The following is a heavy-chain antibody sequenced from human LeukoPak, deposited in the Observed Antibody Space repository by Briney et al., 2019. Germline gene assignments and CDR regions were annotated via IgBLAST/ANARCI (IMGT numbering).Heavy chain of an antibody. Sequence: GGSLRLSCAASGFTFDDYAMHWVRQAPGKGLEWVSGISWNSGSIGYADSVKCRFTISRDNAKNSLYLQMNSLRAEDTALYYCAKDRIAAGNWGQGTLVTVYS. CDR3: AKDRIAAGN. CDR2: ISWNSGSI. V-gene: IGHV3-9*01. J-gene: IGHJ4*02. CDR1: GFTFDDYA. D-gene: IGHD6-13*01.